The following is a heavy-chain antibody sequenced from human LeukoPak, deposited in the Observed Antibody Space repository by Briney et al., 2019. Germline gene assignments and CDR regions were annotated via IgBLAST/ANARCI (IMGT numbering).Heavy chain of an antibody. CDR2: IYDGGST. J-gene: IGHJ5*02. V-gene: IGHV4-4*07. D-gene: IGHD3-16*01. CDR1: GGSVNSYY. Sequence: SETLSLTCTVSGGSVNSYYLSWIRQPAGKTLEWIGRIYDGGSTNYNPSLKSRVTMSVGTSKNQISLKLKSVTAADTAVYYCARDSGTSGEVKFDPWGQGALVTVSS. CDR3: ARDSGTSGEVKFDP.